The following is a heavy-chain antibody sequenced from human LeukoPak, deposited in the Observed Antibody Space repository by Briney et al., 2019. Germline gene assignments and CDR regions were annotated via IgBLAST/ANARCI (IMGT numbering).Heavy chain of an antibody. D-gene: IGHD3-16*01. Sequence: GGSLRLSCAASGFTFSSYGMHWVRQAPGKGLEWVAVISYDGSNKYYADSVKGRFTISRDNSKNTLYLQMNSLRTEDTAVYYCAKDCGLGGNRDYWGQGTLVTVSS. CDR1: GFTFSSYG. V-gene: IGHV3-30*18. CDR2: ISYDGSNK. CDR3: AKDCGLGGNRDY. J-gene: IGHJ4*02.